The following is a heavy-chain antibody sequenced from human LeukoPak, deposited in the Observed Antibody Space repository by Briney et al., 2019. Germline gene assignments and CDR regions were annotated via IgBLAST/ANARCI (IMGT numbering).Heavy chain of an antibody. J-gene: IGHJ6*03. CDR2: ISGSGGRI. Sequence: PGGSLRLSCAASGFTFSSYAMSWVRQAPGKGLEWVSAISGSGGRIYYGASVKGRFTISRDNSKNTLNLQMNSLRAEDTAVYYCAKDGGLLWFGELPRTFYYMDVWGKGTTVTVSS. CDR1: GFTFSSYA. D-gene: IGHD3-10*01. CDR3: AKDGGLLWFGELPRTFYYMDV. V-gene: IGHV3-23*01.